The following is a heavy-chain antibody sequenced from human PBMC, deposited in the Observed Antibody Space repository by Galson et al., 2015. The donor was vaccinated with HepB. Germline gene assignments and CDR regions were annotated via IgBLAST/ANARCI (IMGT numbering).Heavy chain of an antibody. D-gene: IGHD1-1*01. CDR1: GFTFSSYG. CDR3: AKLDWNLGSTVIHPDLDY. V-gene: IGHV3-30*18. CDR2: ISYDGSNK. J-gene: IGHJ4*02. Sequence: SLRLSCAASGFTFSSYGMHWVRQAPGKGLEWVAVISYDGSNKYYADSVKGRFTISRDNSKNTLYLQMNSLRAEDTAVYYCAKLDWNLGSTVIHPDLDYWGQGTLVTVSS.